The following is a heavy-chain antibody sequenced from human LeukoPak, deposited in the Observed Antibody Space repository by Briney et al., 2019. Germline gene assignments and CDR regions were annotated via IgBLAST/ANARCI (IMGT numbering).Heavy chain of an antibody. CDR1: GFTFSDYY. D-gene: IGHD1-14*01. CDR2: ISSSGNTI. J-gene: IGHJ3*02. Sequence: PGGSLTLSCAASGFTFSDYYMSWLRHAPGKGLEWVSYISSSGNTIYYADSANGRFPISREKPTKSLNVQMNSLRAEDTAVYYCASRWAPRDWEPDAFDIWGQGTMVTVSS. CDR3: ASRWAPRDWEPDAFDI. V-gene: IGHV3-11*04.